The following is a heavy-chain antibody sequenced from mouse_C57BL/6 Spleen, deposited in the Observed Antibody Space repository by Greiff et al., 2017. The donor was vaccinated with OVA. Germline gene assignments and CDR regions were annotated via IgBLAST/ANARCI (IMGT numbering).Heavy chain of an antibody. D-gene: IGHD2-3*01. CDR3: AKEGGIYDGYPVYAMDY. CDR1: GFSLTSYG. V-gene: IGHV2-5*01. Sequence: QVQLQQSGPGLVQPSQSLSITCTVSGFSLTSYGVHWVRQSPGKGLEWLGVIWRGGSTDYNAAFMSRLSITKDNSKSQVFFKMNSLQADDTAIYYWAKEGGIYDGYPVYAMDYWGQGTSVTVSS. CDR2: IWRGGST. J-gene: IGHJ4*01.